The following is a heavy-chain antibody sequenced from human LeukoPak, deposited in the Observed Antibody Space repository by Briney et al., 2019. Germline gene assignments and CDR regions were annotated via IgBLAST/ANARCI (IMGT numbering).Heavy chain of an antibody. CDR2: IYYSGST. J-gene: IGHJ4*02. V-gene: IGHV4-59*01. CDR3: ARDPKYSYYFDY. Sequence: SETLSLICSVSGGYISTYYWIWFRQPPGKGLEWIGCIYYSGSTNYNPSLKSRVTISVDTSKNQVSLKLSSVTAADTAIYYCARDPKYSYYFDYWGQGSLVTVSS. D-gene: IGHD2/OR15-2a*01. CDR1: GGYISTYY.